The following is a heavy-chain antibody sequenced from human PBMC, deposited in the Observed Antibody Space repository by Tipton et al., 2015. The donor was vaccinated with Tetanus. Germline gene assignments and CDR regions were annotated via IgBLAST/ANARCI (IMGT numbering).Heavy chain of an antibody. CDR1: GFTFSTYW. CDR3: AKDYSSSSWTWSRRYFDL. CDR2: IRNRGDAT. D-gene: IGHD6-6*01. Sequence: GSLRLSCEASGFTFSTYWMHWVRQAPGKGLEWVSSIRNRGDATYYADSVKGRFTISRDSSESTLYLQMNSLRPEDTAVYFCAKDYSSSSWTWSRRYFDLWGRGTLVAVSS. J-gene: IGHJ2*01. V-gene: IGHV3-23*01.